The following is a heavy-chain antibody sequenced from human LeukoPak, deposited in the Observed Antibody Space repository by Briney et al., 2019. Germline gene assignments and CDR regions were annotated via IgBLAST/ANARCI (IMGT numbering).Heavy chain of an antibody. J-gene: IGHJ6*02. CDR2: MNPNSGNT. V-gene: IGHV1-8*01. CDR1: GYTFTSYD. CDR3: ARADYDFWSGYYFVYYYYGMDV. Sequence: ASVNVSCKASGYTFTSYDINWVRQATGQGLEWMGWMNPNSGNTGYAQKFQGRVTMTRNTSISTAYMELSSLRSEDTAVYYCARADYDFWSGYYFVYYYYGMDVWGQGTTVTVSS. D-gene: IGHD3-3*01.